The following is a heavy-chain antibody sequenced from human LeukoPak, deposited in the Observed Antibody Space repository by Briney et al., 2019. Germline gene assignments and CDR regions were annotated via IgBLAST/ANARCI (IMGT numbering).Heavy chain of an antibody. CDR2: ISYDGSNK. CDR1: GFTFSSYG. CDR3: ANPFGCSGGSCPLLY. V-gene: IGHV3-30*18. Sequence: GGSLRLSCAASGFTFSSYGMHWVRQAPGKGLEWVAVISYDGSNKYYADSVKGRFTISRDNSKNTLYLQMNSLRAEDTAVYYCANPFGCSGGSCPLLYWGQGTLVTVSS. J-gene: IGHJ4*02. D-gene: IGHD2-15*01.